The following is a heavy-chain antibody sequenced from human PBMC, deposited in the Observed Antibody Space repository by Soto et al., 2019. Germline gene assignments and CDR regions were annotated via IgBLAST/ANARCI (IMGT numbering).Heavy chain of an antibody. Sequence: GASVKGSCKASCFTLTPHGITWVRPGPGQGLEWMGWISAYNGNTNYAQKLQGRVTMTTDTSTSTAYMELRSLRSDDTAVYYCARVMTARRLVGWFDPWGQGTLVTVSP. D-gene: IGHD2-15*01. CDR2: ISAYNGNT. J-gene: IGHJ5*02. V-gene: IGHV1-18*04. CDR3: ARVMTARRLVGWFDP. CDR1: CFTLTPHG.